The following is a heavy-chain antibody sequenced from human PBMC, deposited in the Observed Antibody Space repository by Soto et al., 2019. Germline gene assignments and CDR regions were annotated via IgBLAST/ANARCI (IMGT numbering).Heavy chain of an antibody. CDR2: IIPIFGTA. CDR3: ARDMTMGDYDFWSGYRSFNY. J-gene: IGHJ4*01. D-gene: IGHD3-3*01. CDR1: GGTFSSYA. Sequence: SVKVSCKASGGTFSSYAISWVRQAPGQGLEWMGGIIPIFGTANYAQKFQGRVTITADESTSTAYMELSSLRSEDTAVYYCARDMTMGDYDFWSGYRSFNYWG. V-gene: IGHV1-69*13.